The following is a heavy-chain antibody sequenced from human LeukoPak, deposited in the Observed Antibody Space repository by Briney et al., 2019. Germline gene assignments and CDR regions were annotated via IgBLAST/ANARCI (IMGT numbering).Heavy chain of an antibody. CDR3: AREYDIVATRFFDY. D-gene: IGHD5-12*01. Sequence: PSETLSLTCTASGGSISSYYWSWIRQPPGKGLEWIGYIYYSGSTNYNPSLKSRVTISVDTSKNQFSLKLSSVTAADTAVYYCAREYDIVATRFFDYWGQGTLVTVSS. J-gene: IGHJ4*02. V-gene: IGHV4-59*01. CDR2: IYYSGST. CDR1: GGSISSYY.